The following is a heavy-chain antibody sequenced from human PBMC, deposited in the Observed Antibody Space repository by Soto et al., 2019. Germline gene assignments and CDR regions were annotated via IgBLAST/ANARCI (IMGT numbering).Heavy chain of an antibody. CDR3: DRVGHYCSSRSCYTGSGRGWFAP. CDR1: GGSISSGGYS. Sequence: PSETLSLTCAVSGGSISSGGYSWIWIRQPPGKGLEWIGYSYHSGSTYYNPSLKSRVIISVDRSKNQFSLKLSSVTAADTAVYYCDRVGHYCSSRSCYTGSGRGWFAPWGQGTLVTV. V-gene: IGHV4-30-2*01. J-gene: IGHJ5*02. CDR2: SYHSGST. D-gene: IGHD2-2*02.